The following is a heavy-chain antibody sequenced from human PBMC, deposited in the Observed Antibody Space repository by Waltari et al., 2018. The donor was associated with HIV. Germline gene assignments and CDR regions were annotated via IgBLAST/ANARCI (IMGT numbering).Heavy chain of an antibody. CDR2: IYYSGST. CDR1: GGSISSSSYY. V-gene: IGHV4-39*01. D-gene: IGHD3-22*01. Sequence: QLQLQESGPGLVKPSETLSLTCTVSGGSISSSSYYWGWIRQPPGKGLEWIGSIYYSGSTYYNTSLKSRVTISVDTSKNQFSLKLSSVTAADTAVYYCARHSLTYYYDSSGYSVAFDYWGQGTLVTVSS. CDR3: ARHSLTYYYDSSGYSVAFDY. J-gene: IGHJ4*02.